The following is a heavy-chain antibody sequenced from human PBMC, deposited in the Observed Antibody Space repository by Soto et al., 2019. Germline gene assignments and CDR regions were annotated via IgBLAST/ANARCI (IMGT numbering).Heavy chain of an antibody. CDR2: INTNSGDT. CDR1: GYSFTGYY. CDR3: TSLGETADSHLDF. V-gene: IGHV1-2*02. J-gene: IGHJ4*02. Sequence: GASVKVSCKTSGYSFTGYYMHWVRQAPGQGLEWMGWINTNSGDTKYAQEFQGRVTMTRDTSISTAYMEVNWLRSDDTAVYYCTSLGETADSHLDFCGQGTLLSVSS. D-gene: IGHD3-3*02.